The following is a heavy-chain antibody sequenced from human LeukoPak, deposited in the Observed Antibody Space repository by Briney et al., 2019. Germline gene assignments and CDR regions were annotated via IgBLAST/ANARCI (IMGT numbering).Heavy chain of an antibody. CDR3: AKDSSYGDHHFDY. CDR1: GFTFSSYA. D-gene: IGHD4-17*01. Sequence: PGGSLSLSCAASGFTFSSYAMSWVRQAPGKGLEWVSAISGSGGSTYYADSVKGRFTISRDNSKNTLYPQMNSLRAEDTAVYYCAKDSSYGDHHFDYWGQGTLVTVSS. CDR2: ISGSGGST. J-gene: IGHJ4*02. V-gene: IGHV3-23*01.